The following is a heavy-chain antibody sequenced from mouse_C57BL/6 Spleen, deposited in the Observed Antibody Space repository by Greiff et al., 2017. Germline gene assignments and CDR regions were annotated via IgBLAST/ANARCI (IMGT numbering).Heavy chain of an antibody. CDR1: GYTFTSYW. Sequence: QVQLQQSGTELVKPGASVKLSCKASGYTFTSYWMHWVKQRPGQGLEWIGNINPSNGGTNYNEKFKSKATLTVDKSSSTAYMQLSSMTSEDSAVYYCARWVLLYAMDYWGQGTSVTVSS. V-gene: IGHV1-53*01. J-gene: IGHJ4*01. D-gene: IGHD2-3*01. CDR3: ARWVLLYAMDY. CDR2: INPSNGGT.